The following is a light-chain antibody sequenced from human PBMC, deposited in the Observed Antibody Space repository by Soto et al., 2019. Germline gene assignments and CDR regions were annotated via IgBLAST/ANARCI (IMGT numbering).Light chain of an antibody. V-gene: IGKV3-11*01. Sequence: EIVLTQSPATLSLSPGEIATLSCRASQSVSSYLAGDQQKPGQAPRLLIYDASKRATGIPDRFTGSGSGTDFTLTISSLGPEDFGVYYCQQRNNWPVTFGQGTRVEIK. CDR1: QSVSSY. CDR2: DAS. J-gene: IGKJ1*01. CDR3: QQRNNWPVT.